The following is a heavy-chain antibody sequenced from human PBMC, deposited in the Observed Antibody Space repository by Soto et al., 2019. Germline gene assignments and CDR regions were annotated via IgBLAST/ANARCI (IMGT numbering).Heavy chain of an antibody. V-gene: IGHV1-69*13. CDR2: MNPICGNA. J-gene: IGHJ6*02. D-gene: IGHD6-19*01. CDR1: GYTFTSYD. CDR3: ASCIAVAGTTPNYYYGMDV. Sequence: SVKVSCKAPGYTFTSYDINWVRQATGQGLEWMGGMNPICGNASYAQKFQGRVTITADESTSTAYMELSSLRSEDTAVYYCASCIAVAGTTPNYYYGMDVWGQGTTVTASS.